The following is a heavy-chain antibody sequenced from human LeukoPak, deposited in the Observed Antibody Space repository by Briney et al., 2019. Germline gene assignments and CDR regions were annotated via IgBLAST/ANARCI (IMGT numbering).Heavy chain of an antibody. CDR2: ISAYNGNT. CDR3: ARDSDYYGSESYYYYYGMDV. Sequence: RASVKVSCKASGYTFTSYGISWVRQAPGQGLEWMGWISAYNGNTNYAQKLQGRVTMTTDTSTSTAYMELRSLRSDDTAVYYCARDSDYYGSESYYYYYGMDVWGQGTTVTVSS. D-gene: IGHD3-10*01. V-gene: IGHV1-18*01. J-gene: IGHJ6*02. CDR1: GYTFTSYG.